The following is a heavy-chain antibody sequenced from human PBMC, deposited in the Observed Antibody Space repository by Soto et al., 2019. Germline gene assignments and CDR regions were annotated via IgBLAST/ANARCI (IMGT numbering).Heavy chain of an antibody. D-gene: IGHD3-22*01. Sequence: SETLSLTCAVYGGCFSGCYWSWIRQPPGKGLEWIGEINHSGSTNYNPSLKSRVTISVDTSKNQFSLKLSSVTAADTAVYYCARGDLLNYYDSSGYYYFAYWGQGTLVTVSS. CDR2: INHSGST. V-gene: IGHV4-34*01. J-gene: IGHJ4*02. CDR1: GGCFSGCY. CDR3: ARGDLLNYYDSSGYYYFAY.